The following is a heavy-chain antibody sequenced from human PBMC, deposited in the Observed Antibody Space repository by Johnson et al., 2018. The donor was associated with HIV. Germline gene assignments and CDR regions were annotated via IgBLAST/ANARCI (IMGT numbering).Heavy chain of an antibody. D-gene: IGHD7-27*01. Sequence: VQLVESGGGLVQPGGSLRLSCAASGFTFSSYDMHWVRQATGKGLEWVSAIGTAGDTYYPGSVKGRFTISRDNAKNSLYLQMNSLRAEDTAVYYCALNWGAEGAFDIWGQGTMVTVSS. CDR2: IGTAGDT. V-gene: IGHV3-13*01. J-gene: IGHJ3*02. CDR1: GFTFSSYD. CDR3: ALNWGAEGAFDI.